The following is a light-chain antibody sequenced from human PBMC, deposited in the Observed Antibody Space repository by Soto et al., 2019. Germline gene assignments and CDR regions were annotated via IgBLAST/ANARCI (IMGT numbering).Light chain of an antibody. CDR2: DAS. J-gene: IGKJ5*01. Sequence: PGERATLSCRASPSVSNSLAWYQHKPGQAPRLLIYDASNRATGVPTRFSGSESGTDFTLTISSLEPEDFAVYYCQQRNKWPPVTVGGGTRLEIK. V-gene: IGKV3-11*01. CDR1: PSVSNS. CDR3: QQRNKWPPVT.